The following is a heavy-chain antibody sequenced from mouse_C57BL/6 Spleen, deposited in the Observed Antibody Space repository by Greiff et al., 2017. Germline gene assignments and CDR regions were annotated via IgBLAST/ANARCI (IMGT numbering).Heavy chain of an antibody. D-gene: IGHD2-5*01. CDR2: ISSVSSTI. J-gene: IGHJ3*01. V-gene: IGHV5-17*01. CDR1: GFTFSDYG. CDR3: ATYSNYAWFAY. Sequence: VHLKESGGGLVKPGGSLKLSCAASGFTFSDYGMHWVRQAPEKGLEWVAYISSVSSTIYYADTVKGRFTISRDNAKNTLFLQMTSLRSEDTAMYYCATYSNYAWFAYWGQGTLVTVSA.